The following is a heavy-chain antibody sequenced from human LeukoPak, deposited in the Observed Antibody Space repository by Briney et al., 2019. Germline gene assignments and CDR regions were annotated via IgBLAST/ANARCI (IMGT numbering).Heavy chain of an antibody. Sequence: SGTLSLTCTVSGGSISSYYWSWIRQPAGKGLEWIGRIYTSGSTNYNPSLKSRVTMSVDTSKNQFSLKLSSVTAADTAVYYCARGGDDSSGYYPFDYWGQGTLVTVSS. CDR3: ARGGDDSSGYYPFDY. V-gene: IGHV4-4*07. CDR1: GGSISSYY. D-gene: IGHD3-22*01. J-gene: IGHJ4*02. CDR2: IYTSGST.